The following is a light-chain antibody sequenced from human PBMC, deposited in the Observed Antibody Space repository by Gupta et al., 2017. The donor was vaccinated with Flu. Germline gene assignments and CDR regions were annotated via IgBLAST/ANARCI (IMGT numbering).Light chain of an antibody. CDR2: LGS. CDR1: QSLLHSNGYNY. J-gene: IGKJ1*01. V-gene: IGKV2-28*01. CDR3: MQPLQTPWT. Sequence: MVLTQSPLSLPVTPGEPASISCRSSQSLLHSNGYNYLDWYLQKPGQSPQLLIYLGSNRASGVPDRFSGSGSGTDFTLKISRVEAEDVGVYYCMQPLQTPWTFGQGTKVEIK.